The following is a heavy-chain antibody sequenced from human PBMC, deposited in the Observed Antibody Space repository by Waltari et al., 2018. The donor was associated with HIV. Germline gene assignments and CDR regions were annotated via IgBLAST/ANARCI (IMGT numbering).Heavy chain of an antibody. CDR1: GFTFSNYG. CDR3: AKAPQHYDSSGPVY. J-gene: IGHJ4*02. CDR2: IRYDGTNK. V-gene: IGHV3-30*02. Sequence: QVQLVESGGGVVQPGGSLRLSCTASGFTFSNYGMYWVRQAPGKGLQWVAFIRYDGTNKYYADSVKGRFIISRDNSKNTLSLQMHSLRAEDTAVYYCAKAPQHYDSSGPVYWGQGTLVTVSS. D-gene: IGHD3-22*01.